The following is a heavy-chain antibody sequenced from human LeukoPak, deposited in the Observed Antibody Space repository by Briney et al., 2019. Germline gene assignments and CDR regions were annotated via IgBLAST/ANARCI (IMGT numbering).Heavy chain of an antibody. CDR3: ATHLGPSSRVVPAAPPQH. J-gene: IGHJ1*01. V-gene: IGHV3-30*01. D-gene: IGHD2-2*01. Sequence: GGSLRLSCAASGFTFSSYAMHWVRQAPGKGLEGVAVISYDGSNEYYADSVKGRFTISRDNSKNTLYLQMNSLRAEDTAVYYCATHLGPSSRVVPAAPPQHCGQGTLVTVSS. CDR1: GFTFSSYA. CDR2: ISYDGSNE.